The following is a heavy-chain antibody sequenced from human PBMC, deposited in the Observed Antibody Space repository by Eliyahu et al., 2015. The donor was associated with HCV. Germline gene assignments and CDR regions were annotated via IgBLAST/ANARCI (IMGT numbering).Heavy chain of an antibody. CDR1: GFTVSSNY. CDR3: AREIRSSWDIFDP. Sequence: EVQLVESGGGLVQPGGSLXLSXXASGFTVSSNYMXWVRQAPGKGLEWVSVIYSGGSTYYADSVKGRFTISRDNSKNTLYLQMNSLRAEDTAVYYCAREIRSSWDIFDPWGQGTLVTVSS. J-gene: IGHJ5*02. D-gene: IGHD6-13*01. V-gene: IGHV3-66*01. CDR2: IYSGGST.